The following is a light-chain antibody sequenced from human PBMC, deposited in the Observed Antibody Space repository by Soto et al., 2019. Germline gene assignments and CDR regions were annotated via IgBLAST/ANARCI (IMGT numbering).Light chain of an antibody. CDR2: AAS. J-gene: IGKJ2*01. V-gene: IGKV1-39*01. Sequence: DIQMTQSPSSLSASVGDRVTITCRASQSISSYLNWYQQKPGKAPKLLIYAASSLQSGVPSRFSGSGSGTDFTLTISSLQPEDFATYYCQQSYSNARYTFGQGTKVDTK. CDR3: QQSYSNARYT. CDR1: QSISSY.